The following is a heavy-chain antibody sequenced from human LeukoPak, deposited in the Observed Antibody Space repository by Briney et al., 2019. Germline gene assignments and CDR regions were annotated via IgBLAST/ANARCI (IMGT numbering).Heavy chain of an antibody. D-gene: IGHD3-22*01. Sequence: GGSLRLSCAASGFTFNNYIMNWVRQAPGKGLEWVSSINSSIDYIYYADSVKGRFTISRDNAKNSLYLQMNSLRAEDMAVYYCARERYDSSGYLTSSYFDYWGQGTLVTVSS. J-gene: IGHJ4*02. CDR2: INSSIDYI. V-gene: IGHV3-21*01. CDR3: ARERYDSSGYLTSSYFDY. CDR1: GFTFNNYI.